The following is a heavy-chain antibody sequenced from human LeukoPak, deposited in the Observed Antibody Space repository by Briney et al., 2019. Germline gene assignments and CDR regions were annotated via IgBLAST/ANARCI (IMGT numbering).Heavy chain of an antibody. Sequence: GGSLRLSCAASGFTFSSYAMSWVRQAPGKGLEWVSAISGSGGSTHYADSVKGRFTISRDNSKNTLYLQMNSLRAEDTAVYYCAKALRSGYYYYYGMDVWGQGTTVTVSS. CDR2: ISGSGGST. CDR1: GFTFSSYA. J-gene: IGHJ6*02. D-gene: IGHD3-10*01. V-gene: IGHV3-23*01. CDR3: AKALRSGYYYYYGMDV.